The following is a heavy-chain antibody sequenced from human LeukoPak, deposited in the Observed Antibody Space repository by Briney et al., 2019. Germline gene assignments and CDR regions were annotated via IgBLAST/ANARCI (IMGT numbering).Heavy chain of an antibody. CDR2: IYSGGST. J-gene: IGHJ4*02. Sequence: GGSLRLSCAASGFTVSSNFMSWVRQAPGKGLEWVSFIYSGGSTYYADSVKGRFTISRDNSKNTLWLQMNSLRVEDTAVYYCARVGGIVAPMDYWGQGTLVTVSS. CDR3: ARVGGIVAPMDY. D-gene: IGHD5-12*01. CDR1: GFTVSSNF. V-gene: IGHV3-53*01.